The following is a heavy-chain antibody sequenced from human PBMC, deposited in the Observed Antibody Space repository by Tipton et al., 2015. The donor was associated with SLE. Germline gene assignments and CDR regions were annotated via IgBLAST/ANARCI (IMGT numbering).Heavy chain of an antibody. D-gene: IGHD3-16*01. CDR1: GGSFRGYY. CDR2: SDHTGKT. J-gene: IGHJ4*02. CDR3: ARGQDMITFGGIHRY. Sequence: GLVKPSETLSLTCAVYGGSFRGYYWTWIRQSPEKGLEWIGESDHTGKTNYNPSLKSRVTISVDTSKNQFSLKLNSVTAADTAVYYCARGQDMITFGGIHRYWGQGTLVTVSS. V-gene: IGHV4-34*01.